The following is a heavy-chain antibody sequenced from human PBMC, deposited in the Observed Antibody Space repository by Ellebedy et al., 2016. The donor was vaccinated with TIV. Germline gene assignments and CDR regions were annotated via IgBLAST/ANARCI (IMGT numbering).Heavy chain of an antibody. D-gene: IGHD3-22*01. Sequence: PGGSLRLSYAASGFTFSSYAMSWVRQAPGKGLAWVSAISGSGGSTYYADSVKGRFTLSRDNSKNTLYLQMNSLRAEDTAVYYCAKDDYYDSSGYFDYWGQGTLVTVSS. CDR3: AKDDYYDSSGYFDY. CDR1: GFTFSSYA. J-gene: IGHJ4*02. V-gene: IGHV3-23*01. CDR2: ISGSGGST.